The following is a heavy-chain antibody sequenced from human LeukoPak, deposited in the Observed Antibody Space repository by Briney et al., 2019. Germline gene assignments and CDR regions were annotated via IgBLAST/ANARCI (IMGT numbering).Heavy chain of an antibody. Sequence: PGGSLRLSCAASGFTFSSYSMNWVRQAPGKGLEWVAGISDTGDRTFYADPVKGRFTISRDNSENTLYLQTRVLRADDTAVYYCAKDFPSNYFDSRGYWRYWGQGTLVTVSS. D-gene: IGHD3-22*01. V-gene: IGHV3-23*01. J-gene: IGHJ4*02. CDR2: ISDTGDRT. CDR1: GFTFSSYS. CDR3: AKDFPSNYFDSRGYWRY.